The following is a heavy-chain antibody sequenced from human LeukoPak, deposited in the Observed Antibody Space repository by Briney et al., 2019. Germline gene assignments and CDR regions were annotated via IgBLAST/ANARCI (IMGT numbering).Heavy chain of an antibody. CDR3: ARETQGGPIDY. CDR1: GFTFSSYS. Sequence: GGSLRLSCAASGFTFSSYSMNWVRQAPGKGLEWVSYISSSSSAIYYADSVKGRFTSSRDNVKNSLYLQMNSLRAEDTAVYYCARETQGGPIDYWGQGTLVTVSS. V-gene: IGHV3-48*01. CDR2: ISSSSSAI. J-gene: IGHJ4*02. D-gene: IGHD3-16*01.